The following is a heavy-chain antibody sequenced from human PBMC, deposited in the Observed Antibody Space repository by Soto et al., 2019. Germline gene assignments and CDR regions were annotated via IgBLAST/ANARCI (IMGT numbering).Heavy chain of an antibody. J-gene: IGHJ3*02. V-gene: IGHV3-21*01. CDR1: GFSFSSDS. Sequence: EVQLVESGGGLVKPGGSLRLSCTASGFSFSSDSMNWVRQAPGKGLEWVSSISGSSSYIYYADSVKGRFTISRDNDKNSRYLQMQRLRAEDTAVDDCARGIGYGNGGSGGGAFDMWGQGTMVTVSS. D-gene: IGHD2-15*01. CDR3: ARGIGYGNGGSGGGAFDM. CDR2: ISGSSSYI.